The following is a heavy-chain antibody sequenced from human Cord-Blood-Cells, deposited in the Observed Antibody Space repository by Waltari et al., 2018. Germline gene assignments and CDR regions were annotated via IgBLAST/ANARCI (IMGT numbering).Heavy chain of an antibody. CDR2: IIPILGIA. CDR1: GGTFRSYA. J-gene: IGHJ4*02. Sequence: QVQLVQSGAEVKKPGSSVKVSCKASGGTFRSYAISWVRQAPGQGLEWMGRIIPILGIANYAQKFQGRVTITADKSTSTAYMELSSLRSEDTAVYYCARATGTTYYFDYWGQGTLVTVSS. CDR3: ARATGTTYYFDY. V-gene: IGHV1-69*09. D-gene: IGHD1-1*01.